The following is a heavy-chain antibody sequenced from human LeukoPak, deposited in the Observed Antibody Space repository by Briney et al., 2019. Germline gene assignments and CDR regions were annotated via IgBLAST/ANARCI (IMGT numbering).Heavy chain of an antibody. Sequence: GGSLRLSCAASGSTVSSNYMSWVRQAPGKGLEWVSVIYSGGSTYYADSVKGRFTIPRDNSKNTLYLQMNSLRAEDTAVYYCARDEPYYYGSGKFDPWGQGTLVTVSS. J-gene: IGHJ5*02. V-gene: IGHV3-66*01. D-gene: IGHD3-10*01. CDR3: ARDEPYYYGSGKFDP. CDR2: IYSGGST. CDR1: GSTVSSNY.